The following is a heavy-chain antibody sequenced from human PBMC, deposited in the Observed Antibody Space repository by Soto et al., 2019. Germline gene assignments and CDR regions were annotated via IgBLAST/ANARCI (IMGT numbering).Heavy chain of an antibody. V-gene: IGHV3-23*01. J-gene: IGHJ6*03. CDR3: AKGNYDILTGYPTYYYYYYMDV. CDR1: GFTFSSYA. D-gene: IGHD3-9*01. Sequence: GGSLRLSCAASGFTFSSYAMSWVRQAPGKGLEWVSAISGSGGSTYYADSVKGRFTISRDNSKNTLYLQMNSLRAEDTAVYYCAKGNYDILTGYPTYYYYYYMDVWGKGTTVTVSS. CDR2: ISGSGGST.